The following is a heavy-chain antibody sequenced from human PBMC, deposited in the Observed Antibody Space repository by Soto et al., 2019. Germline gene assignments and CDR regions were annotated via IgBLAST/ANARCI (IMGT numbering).Heavy chain of an antibody. V-gene: IGHV1-18*01. Sequence: ASVKVSCKASGYTFTSYGISWARQAPGQGLEWMGWISAYNGNTNYAQKLQGRVTMTTDTSTSTAYMELRSLRSDDTAVYYCARGVDTAMGYYYYGMDVWGQGTTVTVSS. CDR3: ARGVDTAMGYYYYGMDV. CDR1: GYTFTSYG. J-gene: IGHJ6*02. CDR2: ISAYNGNT. D-gene: IGHD5-18*01.